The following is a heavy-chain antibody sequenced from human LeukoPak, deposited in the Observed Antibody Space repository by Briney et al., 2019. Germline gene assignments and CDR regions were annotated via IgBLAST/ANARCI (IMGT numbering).Heavy chain of an antibody. D-gene: IGHD6-13*01. CDR2: IYYTGST. Sequence: SETLSLTCAVSGGSISGGKDFWGWIRQSPGKGLEWIGSIYYTGSTYYNPSLKSRVTISVDTSKSVFSLMVHSVTAADTAMYYCARRGITYSTSFFDSWGQGTLVTVAS. J-gene: IGHJ4*02. CDR3: ARRGITYSTSFFDS. V-gene: IGHV4-39*01. CDR1: GGSISGGKDF.